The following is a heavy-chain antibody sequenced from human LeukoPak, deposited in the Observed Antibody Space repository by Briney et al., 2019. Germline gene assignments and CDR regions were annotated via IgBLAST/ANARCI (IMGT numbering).Heavy chain of an antibody. CDR3: ARDDIGTMVQGVIIGVGRPFDI. V-gene: IGHV3-11*01. D-gene: IGHD3-10*01. Sequence: GGSLRLSCAASGFTFSDYYMSWIRQAPGKGLEWVSYISSSGSTIYYADSVKGRFTISRDNAKNSLYLQMNSLRAEDTAVYYCARDDIGTMVQGVIIGVGRPFDIWGQGTMVTVSS. CDR2: ISSSGSTI. J-gene: IGHJ3*02. CDR1: GFTFSDYY.